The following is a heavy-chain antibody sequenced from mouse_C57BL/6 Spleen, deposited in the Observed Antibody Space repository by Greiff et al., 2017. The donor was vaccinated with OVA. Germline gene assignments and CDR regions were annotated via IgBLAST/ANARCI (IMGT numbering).Heavy chain of an antibody. Sequence: QVQLQQPGTELVKPGASVKLSCKASGYTFTSYWMHWVKQRPGQGLEWIGNINPSNGGTNYNEKFKSKATLTVNKSSSTAYMQLSSLTSEDSAGKFCATLYYGSSYGADWGQGTLVTVSA. J-gene: IGHJ3*01. CDR1: GYTFTSYW. CDR2: INPSNGGT. CDR3: ATLYYGSSYGAD. V-gene: IGHV1-53*01. D-gene: IGHD1-1*01.